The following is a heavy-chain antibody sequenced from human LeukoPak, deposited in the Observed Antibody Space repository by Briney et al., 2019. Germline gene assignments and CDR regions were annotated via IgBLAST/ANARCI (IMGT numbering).Heavy chain of an antibody. J-gene: IGHJ4*02. CDR3: ARDSSWD. CDR2: ISYDGSNK. Sequence: GRSLRVSCAASGFTFSSYTMHWVRPAPGKGLERVAIISYDGSNKYYADSVKGRFTISRDNSKNTLYLQMNSLRAEDTAVYYCARDSSWDSGQGTLVTVSS. D-gene: IGHD7-27*01. V-gene: IGHV3-30-3*01. CDR1: GFTFSSYT.